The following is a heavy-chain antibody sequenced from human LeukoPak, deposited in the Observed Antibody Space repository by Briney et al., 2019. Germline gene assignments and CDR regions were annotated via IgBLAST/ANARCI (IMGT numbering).Heavy chain of an antibody. CDR2: IYYSGRT. J-gene: IGHJ4*02. Sequence: SETLSLTCTVSGGSISSSSYYWGWIRQPPGKGLEGFGSIYYSGRTYYNPSLKSRVTISVDTSKNQFSLKLSSVTAADTAVYYCARQDDSSSWYSTPWYYFDYWGQGTLVTVSS. D-gene: IGHD6-13*01. V-gene: IGHV4-39*01. CDR1: GGSISSSSYY. CDR3: ARQDDSSSWYSTPWYYFDY.